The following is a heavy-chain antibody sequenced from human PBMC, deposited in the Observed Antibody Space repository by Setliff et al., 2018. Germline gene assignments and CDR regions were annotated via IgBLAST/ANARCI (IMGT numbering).Heavy chain of an antibody. CDR2: VYDSGTT. CDR1: GGSISSISYY. Sequence: KPSETLSLTCTVPGGSISSISYYWGWIRQPPGKGLEWIGTVYDSGTTYYNPSLKSRITMSIDKSKNQFSLNLRSVTAADTAVYYCTRGGERYHTANWGQGALVTVSS. V-gene: IGHV4-39*07. J-gene: IGHJ4*02. CDR3: TRGGERYHTAN. D-gene: IGHD2-2*01.